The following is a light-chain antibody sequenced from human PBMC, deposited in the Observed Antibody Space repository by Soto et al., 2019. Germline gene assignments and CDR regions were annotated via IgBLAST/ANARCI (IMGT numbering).Light chain of an antibody. CDR1: SSSIGSNT. CDR2: SND. J-gene: IGLJ3*02. V-gene: IGLV1-44*01. CDR3: AAWNGSLNGWV. Sequence: QSVLTQAPSASGTPGQRVTISCSGSSSSIGSNTVSWYQQVPGTAPKLLIYSNDQRPSGVPDRFSGSKSGTSASLAIGGLQSEDEADYYCAAWNGSLNGWVFGGGIKLTVL.